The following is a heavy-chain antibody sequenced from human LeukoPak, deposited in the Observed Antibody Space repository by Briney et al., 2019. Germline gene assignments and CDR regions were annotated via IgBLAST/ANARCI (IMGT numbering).Heavy chain of an antibody. CDR2: IIPILGIA. Sequence: SVKVSSKASGGTFSSYTISWVRQAPGQGLEWMGRIIPILGIANYAQKFQGRVTITADKSTSTAYMELSSLRPEDTAVYYCARDLGAAADYYYYYGMDVWGQGTTVTVSS. CDR3: ARDLGAAADYYYYYGMDV. CDR1: GGTFSSYT. J-gene: IGHJ6*02. V-gene: IGHV1-69*04. D-gene: IGHD6-13*01.